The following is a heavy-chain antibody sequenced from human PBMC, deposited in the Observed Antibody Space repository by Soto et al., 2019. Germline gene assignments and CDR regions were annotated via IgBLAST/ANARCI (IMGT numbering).Heavy chain of an antibody. Sequence: SETLSLTCTVSGGSISSSSYYWGWIRQPPGKGLEWIGSIYYSGSTYYNPSLKSRVTISVDTSKNQFSLKLSSVTAADTAVYYCAGTGDGYYYYYMDVWGKGTTVTVSS. V-gene: IGHV4-39*01. J-gene: IGHJ6*03. CDR1: GGSISSSSYY. CDR3: AGTGDGYYYYYMDV. CDR2: IYYSGST. D-gene: IGHD7-27*01.